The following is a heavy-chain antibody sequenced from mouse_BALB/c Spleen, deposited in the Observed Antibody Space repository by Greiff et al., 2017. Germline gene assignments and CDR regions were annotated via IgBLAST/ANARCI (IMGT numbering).Heavy chain of an antibody. CDR3: ARSGYRYDEGAFDY. V-gene: IGHV1S56*01. CDR1: GYTFTSYY. Sequence: QVQLKESGPELVKPGASVRISCKASGYTFTSYYIHWVKQRPGQGLEWIGWIYPGNVNTKYNEKFKGKATLTADKSSSTAYMQLSSLTSEDSAVYFCARSGYRYDEGAFDYWGQGTTLTVSS. J-gene: IGHJ2*01. CDR2: IYPGNVNT. D-gene: IGHD2-14*01.